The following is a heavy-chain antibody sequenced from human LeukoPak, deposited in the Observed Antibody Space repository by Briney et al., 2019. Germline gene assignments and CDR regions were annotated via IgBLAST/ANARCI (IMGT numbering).Heavy chain of an antibody. CDR1: GGTFSSYA. CDR3: ASRPAVVPAASGDY. Sequence: ASVKVSCKASGGTFSSYAISWVRQAPGQGLEWMGGIIPIFGTANYAQKFQGRVTITADEFTSTAYMELSSLRSEDTAVYYCASRPAVVPAASGDYWGQGTLVTVSS. CDR2: IIPIFGTA. V-gene: IGHV1-69*13. D-gene: IGHD2-2*01. J-gene: IGHJ4*02.